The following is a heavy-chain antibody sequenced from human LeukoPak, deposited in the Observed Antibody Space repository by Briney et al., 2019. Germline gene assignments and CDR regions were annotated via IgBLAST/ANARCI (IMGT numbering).Heavy chain of an antibody. CDR2: IYSGGST. J-gene: IGHJ4*02. D-gene: IGHD3-22*01. Sequence: GGSLRLSCAASGFTVSSNYMSWVRQAPGKGLEWVSVIYSGGSTYYADSVKGRFTISRDNSKNTLYLQMNSLRAEDTAVYYCARPYLDYYDSSGYPDYWGQGTLVTVSS. V-gene: IGHV3-66*04. CDR3: ARPYLDYYDSSGYPDY. CDR1: GFTVSSNY.